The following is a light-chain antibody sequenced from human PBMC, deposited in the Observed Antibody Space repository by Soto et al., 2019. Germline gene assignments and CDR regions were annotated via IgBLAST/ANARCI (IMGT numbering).Light chain of an antibody. CDR2: EVS. J-gene: IGLJ2*01. V-gene: IGLV2-18*01. CDR1: SSDVGSYNR. Sequence: QSVLTQPPSVSGSPGQSVTISCTGTSSDVGSYNRDSWYQQPPGTAPKLMIYEVSNRPSGVPDRFSGSKSGNTASLTISGLQAEDEADYYCSLYTSSSTFSVVFGGGTKVTVL. CDR3: SLYTSSSTFSVV.